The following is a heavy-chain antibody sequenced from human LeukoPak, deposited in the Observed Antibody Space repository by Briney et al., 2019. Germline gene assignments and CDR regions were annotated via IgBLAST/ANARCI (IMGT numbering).Heavy chain of an antibody. CDR1: GFTLSSYS. J-gene: IGHJ4*02. CDR2: ISSSSSYI. D-gene: IGHD1-26*01. CDR3: ARRRSYDLDC. V-gene: IGHV3-21*01. Sequence: GGSLRLSCGVSGFTLSSYSMNWVRQAPGKGLEWVSSISSSSSYIYYADSVKGRFTISRDNAKNSLYLQMNSLRVEDSAVYYCARRRSYDLDCWGQGTLVTVSS.